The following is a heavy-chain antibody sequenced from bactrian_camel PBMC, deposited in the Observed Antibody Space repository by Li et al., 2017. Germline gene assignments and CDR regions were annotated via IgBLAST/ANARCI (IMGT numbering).Heavy chain of an antibody. CDR2: IYGGGGSA. CDR3: AAGWSFGVGTLLRRHVNY. D-gene: IGHD3*01. J-gene: IGHJ4*01. CDR1: GGPYTTYC. Sequence: HVQLVESGGGSVQAGGSLRLSCAISGGPYTTYCMGWFRQAPGKEREGVAAIYGGGGSALYADSVKGRFTISQDNAKNMVYLQVYSLKAEDTAMYYCAAGWSFGVGTLLRRHVNYWGQGTQVTVS. V-gene: IGHV3S1*01.